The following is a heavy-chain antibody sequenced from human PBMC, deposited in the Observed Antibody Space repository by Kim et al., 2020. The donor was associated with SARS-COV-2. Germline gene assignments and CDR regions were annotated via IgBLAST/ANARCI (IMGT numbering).Heavy chain of an antibody. V-gene: IGHV1-69*04. Sequence: SVKVSCKASGGTFSSYAISWVRQAPGQGLEWMGRIIPILGIANYAQKFQGRVTITADKSTSTAYMELSSLRSEDTAVYYCARETHLTYDFWSGLEYTPYYYYYMDVWGKGTTVTVSS. J-gene: IGHJ6*03. CDR2: IIPILGIA. D-gene: IGHD3-3*01. CDR3: ARETHLTYDFWSGLEYTPYYYYYMDV. CDR1: GGTFSSYA.